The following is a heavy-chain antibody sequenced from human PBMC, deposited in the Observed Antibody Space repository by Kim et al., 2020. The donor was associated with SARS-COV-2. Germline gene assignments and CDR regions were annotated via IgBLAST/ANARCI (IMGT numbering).Heavy chain of an antibody. CDR3: AAWVVPAAMPHYYFDY. V-gene: IGHV1-58*01. Sequence: KFQERVTVTRDMSTSTAYMELSSLRSEDTAVYYCAAWVVPAAMPHYYFDYWGQGTLVTVSS. J-gene: IGHJ4*02. D-gene: IGHD2-2*01.